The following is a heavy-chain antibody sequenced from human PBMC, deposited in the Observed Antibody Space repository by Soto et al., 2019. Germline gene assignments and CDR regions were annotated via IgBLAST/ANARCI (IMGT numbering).Heavy chain of an antibody. CDR1: GGSISSYY. D-gene: IGHD1-1*01. CDR2: IYCSGST. J-gene: IGHJ3*02. Sequence: PSETLALTCTVSGGSISSYYWSWIRQPPGKGLEWIGYIYCSGSTNYNPSLKSRVTISVDTSKNQFSLKLSSVTAADTAVYYCARVALGTTVYFGAFDIWGQGTMVTVSS. CDR3: ARVALGTTVYFGAFDI. V-gene: IGHV4-59*01.